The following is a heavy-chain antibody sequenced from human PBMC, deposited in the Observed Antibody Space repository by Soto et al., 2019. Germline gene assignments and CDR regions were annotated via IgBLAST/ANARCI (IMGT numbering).Heavy chain of an antibody. CDR3: AKQLEQWLVVVERGMDV. D-gene: IGHD6-19*01. CDR2: ISGSGGST. J-gene: IGHJ6*02. CDR1: GFTFSSYA. V-gene: IGHV3-23*01. Sequence: LRLSCAASGFTFSSYAMSWVRQAPGKGLEWVSAISGSGGSTYYADSVKGRFTISRDNSKNTLYLQMNSLRAEDTAVYYCAKQLEQWLVVVERGMDVWGQGTTVTVSS.